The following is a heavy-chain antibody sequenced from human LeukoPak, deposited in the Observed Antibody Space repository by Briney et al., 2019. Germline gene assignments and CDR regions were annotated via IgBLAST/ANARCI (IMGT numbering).Heavy chain of an antibody. CDR3: ARRITMVRGGYYFDY. V-gene: IGHV4-59*08. D-gene: IGHD3-10*01. CDR1: GGSISSYY. J-gene: IGHJ4*02. CDR2: IYYSGST. Sequence: SETLSLTCTVSGGSISSYYWSWIRQPPGKGLEWIGYIYYSGSTNYNPSLKSRVTISVDTSKNQFSLKLSSVTAADTAMYYCARRITMVRGGYYFDYWGQGTLVTVSS.